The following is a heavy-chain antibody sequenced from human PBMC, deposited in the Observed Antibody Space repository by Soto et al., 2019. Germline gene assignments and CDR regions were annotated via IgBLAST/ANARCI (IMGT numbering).Heavy chain of an antibody. CDR2: ISGSGGST. CDR3: AKEEGYCSSNSCYLDY. CDR1: GFTFSSYA. J-gene: IGHJ4*02. Sequence: EVQLLESGGGLVQPGGSLRLSCAASGFTFSSYAMSWVRQAPGKGLEWVSAISGSGGSTYYADSVKGRFTISRDNSKNTLYLQMNSLRAEDTDVYYCAKEEGYCSSNSCYLDYWGQGTLFTVSS. V-gene: IGHV3-23*01. D-gene: IGHD2-2*01.